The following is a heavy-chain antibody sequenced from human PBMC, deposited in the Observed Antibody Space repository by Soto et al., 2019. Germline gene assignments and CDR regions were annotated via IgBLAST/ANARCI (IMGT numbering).Heavy chain of an antibody. D-gene: IGHD2-15*01. CDR1: GYTFTSYA. CDR3: ARDGLGYCSGGSCYPSIKWFDP. CDR2: INAGSGNT. V-gene: IGHV1-3*01. Sequence: RASVKVSCKASGYTFTSYAMHWVRQAPGQRLEWMGGINAGSGNTKYSQKFQGRVTITRDTSASTAYMELSSLRSEDTAVYYCARDGLGYCSGGSCYPSIKWFDPWGQGTLVTVSS. J-gene: IGHJ5*02.